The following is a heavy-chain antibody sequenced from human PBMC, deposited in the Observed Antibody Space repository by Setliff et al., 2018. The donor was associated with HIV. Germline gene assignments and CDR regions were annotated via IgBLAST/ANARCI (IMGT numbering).Heavy chain of an antibody. CDR3: AKDTSRVVSSINGAYFDY. D-gene: IGHD5-12*01. V-gene: IGHV4-39*07. Sequence: SETLSLTCNVSGGSISNNNYYWGWVRQPPGKGLEWIASIYYTGATTYNPSLKSRATISADTSKNQFSLKLSSVTAADTAVYYCAKDTSRVVSSINGAYFDYWGRGTLVTVSS. J-gene: IGHJ4*02. CDR2: IYYTGAT. CDR1: GGSISNNNYY.